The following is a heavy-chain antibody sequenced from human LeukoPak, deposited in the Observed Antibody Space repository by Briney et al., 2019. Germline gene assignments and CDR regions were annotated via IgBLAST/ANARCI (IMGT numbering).Heavy chain of an antibody. Sequence: QPGRSLRLSCAASGFTFSNFGMHWVRQAPGRGLEWVAVVWNDGSNQYYVDSVKGRFTISRDNSRNMLYLQMNSLRAEDTAVYYCVKEAVLAAGSYFDYWGQGTLVTVSS. J-gene: IGHJ4*02. V-gene: IGHV3-33*06. CDR3: VKEAVLAAGSYFDY. D-gene: IGHD6-13*01. CDR2: VWNDGSNQ. CDR1: GFTFSNFG.